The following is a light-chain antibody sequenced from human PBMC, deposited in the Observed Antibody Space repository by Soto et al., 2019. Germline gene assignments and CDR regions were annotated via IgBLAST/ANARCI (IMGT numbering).Light chain of an antibody. CDR3: QQSLCTLLP. J-gene: IGKJ4*01. V-gene: IGKV1-39*01. Sequence: DIQMTQSPSSLSASVGDRVTITCRASQSISGYLNWYQQKPGKAPKVLISGASTLHNGVPSRFSGRGSGTDFTLTISSLQPDDVATYYCQQSLCTLLPFGGGTKVEIK. CDR2: GAS. CDR1: QSISGY.